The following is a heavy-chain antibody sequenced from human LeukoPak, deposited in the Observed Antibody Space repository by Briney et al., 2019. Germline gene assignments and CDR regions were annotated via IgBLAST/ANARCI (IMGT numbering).Heavy chain of an antibody. Sequence: PSETLSLTCTVSGGSISSYYWSWIRQPAGKGLEWIGRIYTSGGTNYNPSLKSRVTISVDKPKNQFSLKLSSVTAADTAVYYCARGSGWYSAFDIWGQGTMVTVSS. CDR2: IYTSGGT. V-gene: IGHV4-4*07. CDR3: ARGSGWYSAFDI. CDR1: GGSISSYY. J-gene: IGHJ3*02. D-gene: IGHD6-19*01.